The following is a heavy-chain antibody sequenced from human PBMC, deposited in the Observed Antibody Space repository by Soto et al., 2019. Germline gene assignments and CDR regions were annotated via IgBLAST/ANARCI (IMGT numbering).Heavy chain of an antibody. V-gene: IGHV6-1*01. CDR2: TYYRSKWYN. CDR1: GDSVSSNSAA. CDR3: AKIAAAASSSDAFDI. Sequence: SPTLSLTCAISGDSVSSNSAAWNWIRQSPSRGLEWLGRTYYRSKWYNDYAVSVKSRITINPDTSKNQFSLQLNSVTPGDTAVYYCAKIAAAASSSDAFDIWGQGTMVTVSS. D-gene: IGHD6-13*01. J-gene: IGHJ3*02.